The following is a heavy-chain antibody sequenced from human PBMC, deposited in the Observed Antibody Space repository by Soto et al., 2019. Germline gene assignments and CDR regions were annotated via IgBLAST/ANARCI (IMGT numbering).Heavy chain of an antibody. D-gene: IGHD1-26*01. J-gene: IGHJ4*02. CDR1: GYSFTSYW. Sequence: GESLKISCKGSGYSFTSYWIGWVRQMPGKGLEWMGRIDPSDSDTSYSPSFQGHVTISADKSISTAYLQWSSLKASDTAMYYCATLVRLSGSYYDYWGQGTLVTVSS. V-gene: IGHV5-10-1*01. CDR2: IDPSDSDT. CDR3: ATLVRLSGSYYDY.